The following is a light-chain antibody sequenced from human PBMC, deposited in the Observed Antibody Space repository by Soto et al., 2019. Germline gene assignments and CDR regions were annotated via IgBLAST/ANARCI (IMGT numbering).Light chain of an antibody. Sequence: VQMTQSPSTLSAYVGDRVTITCRASQSINNWLAWYQQRPGKAPKLLIYKASTLETGVPSRFSGSGSGTEFTLTITGLQPDDFATYYCQQYAGYSRTFGQGTKVDIK. V-gene: IGKV1-5*03. CDR1: QSINNW. CDR2: KAS. CDR3: QQYAGYSRT. J-gene: IGKJ1*01.